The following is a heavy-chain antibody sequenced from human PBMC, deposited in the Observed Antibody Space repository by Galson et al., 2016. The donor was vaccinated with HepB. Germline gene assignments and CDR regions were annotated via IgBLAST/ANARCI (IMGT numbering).Heavy chain of an antibody. Sequence: SVKVSCKASGYTFTSYGITWVRQAPGQGLEWMGWISAYSGNTNYAQKFQGRVTMTTDTSTSTAYMELRSLKSDDTAVYYCARRMATNIDYWGQGTLVTVSS. CDR2: ISAYSGNT. J-gene: IGHJ4*02. D-gene: IGHD5-12*01. CDR1: GYTFTSYG. CDR3: ARRMATNIDY. V-gene: IGHV1-18*04.